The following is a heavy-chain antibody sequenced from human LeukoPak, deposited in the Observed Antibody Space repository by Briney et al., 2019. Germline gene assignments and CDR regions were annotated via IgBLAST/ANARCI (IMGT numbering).Heavy chain of an antibody. V-gene: IGHV1-2*06. Sequence: ASVKVSCKASGYTFIDYYIQWVRQAPGQGLEWMGRINPHSGGTNYAQKFQGRVTMTRDTSIRTAYMNLSRLRSDDTAAYYCARNMGVTEVGFYIWGEGTMVTLSS. J-gene: IGHJ3*02. CDR2: INPHSGGT. CDR1: GYTFIDYY. CDR3: ARNMGVTEVGFYI. D-gene: IGHD1-26*01.